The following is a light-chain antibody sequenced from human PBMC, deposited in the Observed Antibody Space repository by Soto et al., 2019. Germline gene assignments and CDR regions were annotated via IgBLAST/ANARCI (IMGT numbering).Light chain of an antibody. CDR1: QSISSY. CDR3: QQSYSTPRT. CDR2: GAS. Sequence: DIQMTQSPSSLSASVEDRVTITCRASQSISSYLNWYQQKPGKAPKLLIYGASSLQSGVPSRFSGSGSGTDFTLTISSLQPEDFATYYCQQSYSTPRTFGQGTKVEIK. J-gene: IGKJ1*01. V-gene: IGKV1-39*01.